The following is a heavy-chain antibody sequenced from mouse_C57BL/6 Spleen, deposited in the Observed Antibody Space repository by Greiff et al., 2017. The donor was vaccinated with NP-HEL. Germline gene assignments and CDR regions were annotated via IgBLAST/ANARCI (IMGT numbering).Heavy chain of an antibody. CDR1: GYTFTSYW. CDR2: IHPSDSDT. Sequence: VQLQQPGAELVKPGASVKVSCKASGYTFTSYWMHWVKQRPGQGLEWIGRIHPSDSDTNYNQKFKGKATLTVDKSSSTAYMQLSSLTSEDSAVYYCANSYDYDGDYFDYWGQGTTLTVSS. CDR3: ANSYDYDGDYFDY. D-gene: IGHD2-4*01. V-gene: IGHV1-74*01. J-gene: IGHJ2*01.